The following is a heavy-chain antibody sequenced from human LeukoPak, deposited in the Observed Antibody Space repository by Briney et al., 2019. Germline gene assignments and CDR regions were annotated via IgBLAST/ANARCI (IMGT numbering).Heavy chain of an antibody. CDR3: AKANYYDSSGYQLDYYYGMDV. CDR1: GFTFSSYA. CDR2: ISGSGGST. J-gene: IGHJ6*02. V-gene: IGHV3-23*01. D-gene: IGHD3-22*01. Sequence: GGSLRLSCAASGFTFSSYAMSWVRQAPGKRLEWVSAISGSGGSTYYADSVKGRFTISRDNSKNTLYLQMNSLRAEDTAVYYCAKANYYDSSGYQLDYYYGMDVWGQGTTVTVSS.